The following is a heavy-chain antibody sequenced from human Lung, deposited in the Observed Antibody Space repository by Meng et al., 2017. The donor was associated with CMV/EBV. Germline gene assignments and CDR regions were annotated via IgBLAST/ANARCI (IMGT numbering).Heavy chain of an antibody. J-gene: IGHJ5*02. Sequence: SETXSLXXTVSGGSISSSSYYWGWIRQPPGKGLEWIGSIYYSGSTYYNPSLKSRVTISVDTSKNQFSLKLSSVTAADTAVYYCARDLKSYCSSTSCYINWFDPWGQGTXVTVSS. D-gene: IGHD2-2*02. CDR1: GGSISSSSYY. V-gene: IGHV4-39*07. CDR2: IYYSGST. CDR3: ARDLKSYCSSTSCYINWFDP.